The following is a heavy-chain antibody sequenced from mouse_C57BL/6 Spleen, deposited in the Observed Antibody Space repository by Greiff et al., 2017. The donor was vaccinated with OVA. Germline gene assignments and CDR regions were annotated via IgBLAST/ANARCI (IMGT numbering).Heavy chain of an antibody. CDR3: ARNYGSSFYAMDY. J-gene: IGHJ4*01. Sequence: EVKLVESGPELVKPGASVKISCKASGYSFTDYNMNWVKQSNGKSLEWIGVINPNYGTTSYNQKFKGKATLTVDQSSSTAYMQLNSLTSEDSAVYYCARNYGSSFYAMDYWGQGTSVTVSS. D-gene: IGHD1-1*01. V-gene: IGHV1-39*01. CDR1: GYSFTDYN. CDR2: INPNYGTT.